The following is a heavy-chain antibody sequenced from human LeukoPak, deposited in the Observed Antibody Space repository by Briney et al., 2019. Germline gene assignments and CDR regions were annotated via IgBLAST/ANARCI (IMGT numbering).Heavy chain of an antibody. J-gene: IGHJ4*02. CDR1: GFTFSNYG. CDR3: AKRGGSWDFDY. CDR2: ISYDGSNK. Sequence: GGSLRLSCAASGFTFSNYGMHCVRQAPGKGLEWVAVISYDGSNKYYADSVKGRFTISRDNSKNTLYLQMNSLRAEDTAVYYCAKRGGSWDFDYWGQGTLVTVSS. D-gene: IGHD2-15*01. V-gene: IGHV3-30*18.